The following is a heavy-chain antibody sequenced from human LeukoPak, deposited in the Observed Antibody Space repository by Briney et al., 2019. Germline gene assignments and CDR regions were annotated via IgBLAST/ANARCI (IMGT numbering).Heavy chain of an antibody. CDR2: TSYDGSNK. D-gene: IGHD3-22*01. Sequence: GGSLRLSCAASGFPFSSYVMHWVRQAPGKGLEWVSFTSYDGSNKYYADSVKGRLTISRDNSKNTLDLQMNSLRTEDTAMYYCARGDDSSGYFYSYFDYWGQGTLVTVSS. J-gene: IGHJ4*02. V-gene: IGHV3-30-3*01. CDR3: ARGDDSSGYFYSYFDY. CDR1: GFPFSSYV.